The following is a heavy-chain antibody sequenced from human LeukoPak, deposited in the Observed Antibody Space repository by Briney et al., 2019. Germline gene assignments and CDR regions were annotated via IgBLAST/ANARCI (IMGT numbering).Heavy chain of an antibody. CDR3: ARDGDSSSWYYGWFDP. Sequence: GASVKVSCKASGYTFTGYYMHWVRQAPGQGLEWMGWINPNSGGTNYAQKFQGRVTMTRDTSISTAYMELSRLRSDDTAVYYCARDGDSSSWYYGWFDPWGQGTLVTVSS. V-gene: IGHV1-2*02. CDR1: GYTFTGYY. J-gene: IGHJ5*02. CDR2: INPNSGGT. D-gene: IGHD6-13*01.